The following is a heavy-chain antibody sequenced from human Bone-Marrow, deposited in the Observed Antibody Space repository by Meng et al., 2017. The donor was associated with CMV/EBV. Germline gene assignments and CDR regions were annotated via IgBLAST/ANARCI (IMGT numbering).Heavy chain of an antibody. CDR2: ISGSGGST. V-gene: IGHV3-23*01. Sequence: GESLKISCAASGFTFSSYAMSWVRQAPGKGLEWVSVISGSGGSTYYADSVKGRFTIPRDNSKNTLYLQMNSLRAEDTAVYYCATQGWTTVTPFDYWGQGTLVTVSS. CDR1: GFTFSSYA. D-gene: IGHD4-11*01. CDR3: ATQGWTTVTPFDY. J-gene: IGHJ4*02.